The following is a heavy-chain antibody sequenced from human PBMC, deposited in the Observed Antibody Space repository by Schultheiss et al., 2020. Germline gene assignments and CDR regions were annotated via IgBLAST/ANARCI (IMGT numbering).Heavy chain of an antibody. CDR3: TTLSTAMAYFYYYYYGMDV. CDR2: IRSKAYGGTT. V-gene: IGHV3-49*04. Sequence: GGSLRLSCTASGFTFGDYAMSWVRQAPGKGLEWVGFIRSKAYGGTTEYAASVKGRFTISRDDSKSIAYLQMNSLKTEDTAVYYCTTLSTAMAYFYYYYYGMDVWGQGTTVTVSS. J-gene: IGHJ6*02. CDR1: GFTFGDYA. D-gene: IGHD5-18*01.